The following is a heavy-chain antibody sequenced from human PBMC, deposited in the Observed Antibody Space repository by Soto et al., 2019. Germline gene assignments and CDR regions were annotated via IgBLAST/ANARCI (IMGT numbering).Heavy chain of an antibody. CDR3: AKSAPDWNDPRLGY. CDR2: ISSSGGST. Sequence: LGGSLRLSCAASGFTFSSYAMSWVRQAPGKGLEWVSAISSSGGSTYYADPVKGRFTISRDNTKHTLYPQMNSLGAEDTVVYYCAKSAPDWNDPRLGYWGQGTQVTVSS. J-gene: IGHJ4*02. D-gene: IGHD1-1*01. CDR1: GFTFSSYA. V-gene: IGHV3-23*01.